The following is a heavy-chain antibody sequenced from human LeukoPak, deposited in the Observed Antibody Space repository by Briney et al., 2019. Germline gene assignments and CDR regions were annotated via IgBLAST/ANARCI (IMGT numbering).Heavy chain of an antibody. CDR2: INPSGTGT. CDR3: ARDRGTMVRGVIPSLGY. D-gene: IGHD3-10*01. CDR1: GYTITNNN. V-gene: IGHV1-2*02. Sequence: GASVKVSCKASGYTITNNNMHWVRQAPGQGLEWMGVINPSGTGTNYAQKFQGRVTMTRDTSISTAYMELSRLRSDDTAVYYCARDRGTMVRGVIPSLGYWGQGTLVTVSS. J-gene: IGHJ4*02.